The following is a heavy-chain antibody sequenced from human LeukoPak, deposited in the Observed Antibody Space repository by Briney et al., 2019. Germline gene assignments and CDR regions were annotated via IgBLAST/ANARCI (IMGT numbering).Heavy chain of an antibody. CDR1: GFTFSSYG. CDR3: AREAAAGTGRNWFDP. V-gene: IGHV3-33*01. Sequence: GGALRLSCAASGFTFSSYGVHWVRQAPAKGLEWVAVIWYDGSNKYYADSVKGRFPISRDNSKNTLYLQMNSLRAEDTAVYYCAREAAAGTGRNWFDPRGQGTLVTVSS. CDR2: IWYDGSNK. J-gene: IGHJ5*02. D-gene: IGHD6-13*01.